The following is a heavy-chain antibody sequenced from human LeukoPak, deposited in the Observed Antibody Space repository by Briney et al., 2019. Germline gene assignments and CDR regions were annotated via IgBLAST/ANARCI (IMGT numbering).Heavy chain of an antibody. Sequence: PGGSLRLSCAASGFTFDDYVMHWVRQAPGKGLEWVSFISGDGGATYYADSAKGRFTISRDNGRKSLYLQMHSLRTEDTALYYCAKGGYTYGERLFDYWGQGTLVTVSS. J-gene: IGHJ4*02. CDR3: AKGGYTYGERLFDY. CDR2: ISGDGGAT. D-gene: IGHD5-18*01. V-gene: IGHV3-43*02. CDR1: GFTFDDYV.